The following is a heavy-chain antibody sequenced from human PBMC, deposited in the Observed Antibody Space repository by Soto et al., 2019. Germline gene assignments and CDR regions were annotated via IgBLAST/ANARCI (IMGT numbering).Heavy chain of an antibody. Sequence: QVQLVQSGAEVKKPGASVKVSCKASGYTFTSYDINCVRQATGQGLEWMGWGNPNSGNTGYAQKVQCRVTMTRNTSMSTSYIELRSLRSEDTAGYYCEREVGARRLDYWGQGAPVTVSS. J-gene: IGHJ4*02. CDR3: EREVGARRLDY. V-gene: IGHV1-8*01. CDR1: GYTFTSYD. CDR2: GNPNSGNT. D-gene: IGHD1-26*01.